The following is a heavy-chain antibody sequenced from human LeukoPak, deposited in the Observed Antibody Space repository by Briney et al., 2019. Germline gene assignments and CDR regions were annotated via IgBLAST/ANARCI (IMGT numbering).Heavy chain of an antibody. J-gene: IGHJ3*02. V-gene: IGHV4-59*01. CDR3: ARRWGSAFDI. Sequence: SETLSLTCTVSGGSISSYYWSWIRQPPGKGLEWIGYIYYSGSTNYNPSLKSRVTISVDTSKNQFSLKLSSVTAADTAVYYCARRWGSAFDIWGQGTTVTISS. CDR1: GGSISSYY. CDR2: IYYSGST. D-gene: IGHD3-16*01.